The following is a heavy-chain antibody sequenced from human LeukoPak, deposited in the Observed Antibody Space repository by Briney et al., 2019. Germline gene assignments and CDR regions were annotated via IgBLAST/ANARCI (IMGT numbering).Heavy chain of an antibody. CDR2: ISSSSSTI. J-gene: IGHJ6*03. CDR1: GFTFSSYS. Sequence: GGSLRLSCAASGFTFSSYSMNWVRQAPGKGLEWVSYISSSSSTIYYADSAKGRFTISRDNAKNSLYLQMNSLRAEDTAVYYCAGGTDYSSSWYGYYYYMDVWGKGTTVTVSS. CDR3: AGGTDYSSSWYGYYYYMDV. D-gene: IGHD6-13*01. V-gene: IGHV3-48*01.